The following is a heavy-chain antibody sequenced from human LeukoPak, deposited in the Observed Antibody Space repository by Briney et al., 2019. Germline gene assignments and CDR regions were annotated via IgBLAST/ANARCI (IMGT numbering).Heavy chain of an antibody. V-gene: IGHV4-39*07. CDR1: SGSISSSSYY. J-gene: IGHJ4*02. D-gene: IGHD6-19*01. CDR2: IYYSGST. CDR3: ARDHVAGTGRFDY. Sequence: SETLSLTCTVSSGSISSSSYYWGWIRQPPGKGLEWIGSIYYSGSTYYNPSLKSRVTISVDTSKNQFSLKLSSVTAADTAVYYCARDHVAGTGRFDYWGQGTLVTVSS.